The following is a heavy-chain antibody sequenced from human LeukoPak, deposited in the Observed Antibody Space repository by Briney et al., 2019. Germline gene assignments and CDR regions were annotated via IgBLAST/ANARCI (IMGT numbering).Heavy chain of an antibody. J-gene: IGHJ3*02. V-gene: IGHV5-10-1*01. CDR2: IDPSDSYT. CDR1: GYRFTSYW. Sequence: GESLRVSCKGSGYRFTSYWISWVRQMPGKGLEWMGRIDPSDSYTNYSPSFQGHVTISADKSISTAYLQWSSLKASDTAMYYCARRALPPAYCGGDCFDAFDIWGQGTMVTVSS. CDR3: ARRALPPAYCGGDCFDAFDI. D-gene: IGHD2-21*02.